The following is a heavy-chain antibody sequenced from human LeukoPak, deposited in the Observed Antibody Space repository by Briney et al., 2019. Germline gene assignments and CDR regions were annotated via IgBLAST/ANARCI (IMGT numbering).Heavy chain of an antibody. J-gene: IGHJ4*02. Sequence: GGSLRLSCAASGFTFSSYEMNWVRQAPGKGLEWVSYIGTSGSTRTYADSVKGRFTISRDNAKNSLYLEMNSLRAEDTAVYYCAREIVSAVAGNFDYWGLGTLVTVSS. CDR2: IGTSGSTR. CDR3: AREIVSAVAGNFDY. D-gene: IGHD6-19*01. V-gene: IGHV3-48*03. CDR1: GFTFSSYE.